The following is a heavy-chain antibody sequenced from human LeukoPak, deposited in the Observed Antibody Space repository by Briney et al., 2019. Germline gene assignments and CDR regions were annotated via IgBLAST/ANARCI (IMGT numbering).Heavy chain of an antibody. CDR2: ISSSSSYI. J-gene: IGHJ4*02. D-gene: IGHD3-10*01. Sequence: GGSLRLSCAASGFTFSSYSMNWVRQAPGKGLEWVSSISSSSSYIYYADSVKGRFTISRDNAKNSLHLQMNSLRAEDTAVYYCARDGSGSCYSNFDYWGQGTLVTVSS. V-gene: IGHV3-21*01. CDR3: ARDGSGSCYSNFDY. CDR1: GFTFSSYS.